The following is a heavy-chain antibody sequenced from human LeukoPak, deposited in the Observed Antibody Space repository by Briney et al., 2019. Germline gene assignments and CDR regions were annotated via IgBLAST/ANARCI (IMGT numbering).Heavy chain of an antibody. Sequence: SVKVSCKASGGTFSSYAISWVRQAPGQGLEWMGRIIPIFGTANYAQKFQGRVTITTDESTSTAYMELSSLRSGDTAVYYCARGGSGWYDYWGQGTLVTVSS. D-gene: IGHD6-19*01. CDR2: IIPIFGTA. J-gene: IGHJ4*02. CDR3: ARGGSGWYDY. CDR1: GGTFSSYA. V-gene: IGHV1-69*05.